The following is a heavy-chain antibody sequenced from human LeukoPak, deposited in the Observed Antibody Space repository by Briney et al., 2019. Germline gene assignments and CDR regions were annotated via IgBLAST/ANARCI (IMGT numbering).Heavy chain of an antibody. CDR3: ARVGCSGGTCYDY. V-gene: IGHV3-23*01. D-gene: IGHD2-15*01. Sequence: GGSLRLSCAASGFTFSSYAMSWVRQAPGKGLEWVSAISGSGGSTYYADSVKGRFTISRDNSKNTLYLQMNSLGVEDTAIYYCARVGCSGGTCYDYWGQGTLVTVSS. J-gene: IGHJ4*02. CDR1: GFTFSSYA. CDR2: ISGSGGST.